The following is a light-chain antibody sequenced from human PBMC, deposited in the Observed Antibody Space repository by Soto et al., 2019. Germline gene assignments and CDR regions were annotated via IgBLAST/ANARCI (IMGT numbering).Light chain of an antibody. CDR2: AAS. J-gene: IGKJ1*01. CDR3: QQSYSTPRT. Sequence: DIQMTQSPSSLSASVGDRVTISCRASQTISSYLNWCQQKPGKAPKLLIYAASRLQSGVPSRFSGSGSVTDFTLTISSLQPEDFATYYCQQSYSTPRTFGQGTKVDIK. V-gene: IGKV1-39*01. CDR1: QTISSY.